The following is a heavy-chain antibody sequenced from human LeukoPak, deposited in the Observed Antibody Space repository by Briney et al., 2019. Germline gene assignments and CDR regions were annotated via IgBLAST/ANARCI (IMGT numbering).Heavy chain of an antibody. V-gene: IGHV3-21*01. J-gene: IGHJ4*02. CDR2: ISSSSSYI. CDR1: GFTFSSYS. Sequence: GGSLRLSCAASGFTFSSYSMNWVRQAPGKGLEWVSSISSSSSYIYYADSVKGRSTISRDNAKNSLYLQMNSLRAEDTAVYYCARDAYSGYVEPDYWGQGTLVPVSS. CDR3: ARDAYSGYVEPDY. D-gene: IGHD5-12*01.